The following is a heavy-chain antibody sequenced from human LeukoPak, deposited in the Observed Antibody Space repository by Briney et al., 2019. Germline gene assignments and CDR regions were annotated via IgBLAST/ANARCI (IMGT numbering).Heavy chain of an antibody. Sequence: ASVKVSCKTSGYTFTNLDINWLRQAPGQGLEWMGWMSPNSGDTGYAQKFQGKVSMTRDTSISTAYMELSSLRSEDTAVYYCASNPPNTGDFYYWGLGSLVTVSS. V-gene: IGHV1-8*01. CDR1: GYTFTNLD. J-gene: IGHJ4*02. D-gene: IGHD1-1*01. CDR3: ASNPPNTGDFYY. CDR2: MSPNSGDT.